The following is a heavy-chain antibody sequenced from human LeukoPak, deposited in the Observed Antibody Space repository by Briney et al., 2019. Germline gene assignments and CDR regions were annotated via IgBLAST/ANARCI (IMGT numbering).Heavy chain of an antibody. CDR3: ARGVQDIVLWVLRPKSYYMDV. J-gene: IGHJ6*03. CDR2: INHSGST. Sequence: SETLSLTCAVYGGSFSGYYWSWIRQPPGKGLEWIGEINHSGSTNYNPSLKSRVTISVDTSKNQFSLKLSSVTAADTAVYYCARGVQDIVLWVLRPKSYYMDVWGKGTTVTVSS. D-gene: IGHD2-8*02. CDR1: GGSFSGYY. V-gene: IGHV4-34*01.